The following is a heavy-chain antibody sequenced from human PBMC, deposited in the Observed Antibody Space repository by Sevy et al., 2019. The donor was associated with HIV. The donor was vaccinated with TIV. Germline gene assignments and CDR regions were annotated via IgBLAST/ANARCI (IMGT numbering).Heavy chain of an antibody. J-gene: IGHJ5*02. Sequence: ASVKVSCKASGYTFSIFGVSWVRQAPGQGLEWMGWIGAYNGNIKYAQNLQDRVTMTTDTSTSTAYMELTSLTSDDTAVYFCARISTVRGLFYYCDPWGQGTLVTVSS. D-gene: IGHD3-10*01. CDR1: GYTFSIFG. V-gene: IGHV1-18*01. CDR2: IGAYNGNI. CDR3: ARISTVRGLFYYCDP.